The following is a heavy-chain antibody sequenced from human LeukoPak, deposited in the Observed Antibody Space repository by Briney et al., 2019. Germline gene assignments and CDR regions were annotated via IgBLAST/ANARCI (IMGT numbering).Heavy chain of an antibody. Sequence: GASVKVSCKASGYTFTSYAMHWGRQAPGQRLEWMGWINAGNGNTKYSQKFQGRVTITRDTSASTAYMELSSLRSEDTAVYYCAREAFYCSSTSCYLPRGVPKIFDPWGQGTLVTVSS. D-gene: IGHD2-2*01. CDR3: AREAFYCSSTSCYLPRGVPKIFDP. CDR2: INAGNGNT. V-gene: IGHV1-3*01. J-gene: IGHJ5*02. CDR1: GYTFTSYA.